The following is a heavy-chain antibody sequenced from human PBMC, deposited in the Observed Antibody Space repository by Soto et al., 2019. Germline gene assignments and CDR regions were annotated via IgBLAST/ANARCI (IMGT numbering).Heavy chain of an antibody. J-gene: IGHJ6*02. CDR2: IYYSGST. CDR1: GGSVSSGSYY. CDR3: ASLSGYDYPHYYYYGMDV. D-gene: IGHD5-12*01. V-gene: IGHV4-61*01. Sequence: TVSGGSVSSGSYYWSWIRQPPGKGLEWIGYIYYSGSTNYNPSLKSRVTISVDTSKNQFSLKLSSVTAADTAVYYCASLSGYDYPHYYYYGMDVWGQGTTVTVSS.